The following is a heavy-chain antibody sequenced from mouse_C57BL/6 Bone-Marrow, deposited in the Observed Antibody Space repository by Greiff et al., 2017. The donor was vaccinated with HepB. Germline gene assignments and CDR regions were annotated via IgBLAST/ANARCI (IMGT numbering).Heavy chain of an antibody. V-gene: IGHV1-69*01. Sequence: VQLQQPGAELVMPGASVKLSCKASGYTFTSYWMHWVKQRPGQGLEWIGEIDPSDSYTNYNQKFKGKSTLTVDKSSSTAYMQLSSLTSEDSAVYYCARGDYYGSDDWGQGTTLTVSS. CDR2: IDPSDSYT. D-gene: IGHD1-1*01. J-gene: IGHJ2*01. CDR3: ARGDYYGSDD. CDR1: GYTFTSYW.